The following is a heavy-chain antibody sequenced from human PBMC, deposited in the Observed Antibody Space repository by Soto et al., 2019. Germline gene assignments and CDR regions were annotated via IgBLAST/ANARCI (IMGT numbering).Heavy chain of an antibody. D-gene: IGHD6-19*01. CDR3: VTSTGWSRFAY. Sequence: QVQLVESGGGVVQPGRSLRLSCEASGINFTIYAMHWVRQVPGKGLEWVAVISYDEVNKYYADSVRGRFTISRDNSKSTLFLQINTLRPDDTAVYYCVTSTGWSRFAYWGQGTLLTVSA. CDR2: ISYDEVNK. J-gene: IGHJ4*02. CDR1: GINFTIYA. V-gene: IGHV3-30-3*01.